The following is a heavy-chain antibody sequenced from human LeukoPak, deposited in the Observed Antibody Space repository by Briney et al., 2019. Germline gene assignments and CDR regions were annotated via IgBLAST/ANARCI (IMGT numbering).Heavy chain of an antibody. CDR2: ISSRS. D-gene: IGHD4-11*01. J-gene: IGHJ3*02. V-gene: IGHV3-21*01. Sequence: GGSLRLSCAVSGFTFSTYTMHWVRQAPGKGLEWVSSISSRSNHAASVRGRFTISRDNAKNSLYLQMNSLRAEDTAVYYCARGTQTSDYSNYADAFDIWGQGTMVTVSS. CDR3: ARGTQTSDYSNYADAFDI. CDR1: GFTFSTYT.